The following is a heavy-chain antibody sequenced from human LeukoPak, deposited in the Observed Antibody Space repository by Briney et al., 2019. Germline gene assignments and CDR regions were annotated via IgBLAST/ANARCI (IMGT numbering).Heavy chain of an antibody. CDR2: LNPGGYST. CDR3: AKLTGDYWYFDL. J-gene: IGHJ2*01. CDR1: GFTFSDLA. Sequence: GGSLRLSCVASGFTFSDLAMTWVRQAPGKGPEWLSGLNPGGYSTYYADSVKGRFTISRDNSKNTLFLQMNSLRAEDTAVYYCAKLTGDYWYFDLWGRGTLVTVSS. D-gene: IGHD7-27*01. V-gene: IGHV3-23*01.